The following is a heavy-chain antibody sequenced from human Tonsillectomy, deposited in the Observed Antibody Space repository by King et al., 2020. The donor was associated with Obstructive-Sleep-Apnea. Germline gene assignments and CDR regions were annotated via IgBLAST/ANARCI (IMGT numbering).Heavy chain of an antibody. CDR2: IYYSGST. J-gene: IGHJ4*02. CDR3: ARHEKYSGYVGYFDY. V-gene: IGHV4-59*08. D-gene: IGHD5-12*01. CDR1: GGSISSYY. Sequence: QLQESGPGLVKPSETLSLTCTVSGGSISSYYWSWIRQPPGKGLEWIGYIYYSGSTNYNPSLKSRVTISSDTSKNQFSLKLSSVTAADTAVYYCARHEKYSGYVGYFDYWGQGTLVTVSS.